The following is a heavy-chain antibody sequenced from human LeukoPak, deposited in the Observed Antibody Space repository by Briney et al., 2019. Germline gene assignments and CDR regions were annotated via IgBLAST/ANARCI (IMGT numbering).Heavy chain of an antibody. V-gene: IGHV3-11*03. CDR2: ISTGSSAYT. J-gene: IGHJ5*02. CDR1: GFTFSDYY. Sequence: GGSLRLSCAASGFTFSDYYMSWIRQAPGKGLEWVSFISTGSSAYTVFADSVKGRFTISRDNAKNSLYLQLDSLRAEDTAVYYCAKSNGQWLMEGNWFDPWGQGTLVTVSS. CDR3: AKSNGQWLMEGNWFDP. D-gene: IGHD6-19*01.